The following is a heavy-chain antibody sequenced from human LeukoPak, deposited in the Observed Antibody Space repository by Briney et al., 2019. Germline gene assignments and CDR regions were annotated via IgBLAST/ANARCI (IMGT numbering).Heavy chain of an antibody. Sequence: KPGESLKISCKGSGYSFTSYWIGWVRQMPGKGLEWMGIIYPGESDTRSSSSFQGQVPISPDKSITPAYLQWSPLKASATATYYCARWGEGYTPWNMDVWGKGTTVTVSS. CDR2: IYPGESDT. J-gene: IGHJ6*03. CDR1: GYSFTSYW. CDR3: ARWGEGYTPWNMDV. V-gene: IGHV5-51*03. D-gene: IGHD5-24*01.